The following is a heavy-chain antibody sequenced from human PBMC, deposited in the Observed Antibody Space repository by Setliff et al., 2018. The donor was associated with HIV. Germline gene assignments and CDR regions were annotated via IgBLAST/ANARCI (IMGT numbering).Heavy chain of an antibody. J-gene: IGHJ4*02. Sequence: GASVKVSCKASGYTFTSYGISWVRQAPGQGLEWMGWINPNIGGTNSAQKFQGRVTMTRDTSISTAYMVLSRLRSDDTAVYYCATDDYNGDSFDNWGQGTLVTVSS. CDR2: INPNIGGT. CDR1: GYTFTSYG. V-gene: IGHV1-2*02. D-gene: IGHD4-4*01. CDR3: ATDDYNGDSFDN.